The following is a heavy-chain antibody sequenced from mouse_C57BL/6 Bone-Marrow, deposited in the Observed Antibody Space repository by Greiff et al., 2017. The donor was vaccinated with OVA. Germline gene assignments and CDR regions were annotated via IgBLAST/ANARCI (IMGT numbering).Heavy chain of an antibody. V-gene: IGHV1-69*01. Sequence: QVQLQQPGAELVMPGASVKLSCKASGYTFTSYWMHWVKQRPGQGLEWIGEIDPSDSYTNYNQKFKGKSTLTVDKSSSTAYMQLSSLTSEDSAVYYGASGYYFDYWGQGTTLTVSS. CDR2: IDPSDSYT. CDR1: GYTFTSYW. CDR3: ASGYYFDY. J-gene: IGHJ2*01.